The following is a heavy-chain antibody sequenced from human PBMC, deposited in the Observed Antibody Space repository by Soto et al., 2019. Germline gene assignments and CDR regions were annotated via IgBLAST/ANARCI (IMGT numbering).Heavy chain of an antibody. V-gene: IGHV1-69*12. J-gene: IGHJ4*02. CDR2: IIPIFGTA. Sequence: QVQLVQSGAEVKKPGSSVKVSCKASGGTFSSYAISWVRQAPGQGLEWMGGIIPIFGTANYAQKFQGRVTITADESTSTAYMELSSLRSEDMAVYYCAREERGYSYGSYYFDYWGQGTLVTVSS. CDR3: AREERGYSYGSYYFDY. CDR1: GGTFSSYA. D-gene: IGHD5-18*01.